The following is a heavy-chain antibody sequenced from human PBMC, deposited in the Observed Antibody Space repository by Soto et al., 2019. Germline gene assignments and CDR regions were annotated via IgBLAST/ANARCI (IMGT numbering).Heavy chain of an antibody. CDR1: GFTFSSYA. CDR3: AKDPVVVAAPRVGWFDP. Sequence: GGSLSISCAASGFTFSSYAMSWVRQAPGKGLEWVSAISGSGGSTYYADSVKGRFTISRDNSKNTLYLQMNSLRAEDTAIYYCAKDPVVVAAPRVGWFDPWGQGTLVTVSS. J-gene: IGHJ5*02. V-gene: IGHV3-23*01. D-gene: IGHD2-15*01. CDR2: ISGSGGST.